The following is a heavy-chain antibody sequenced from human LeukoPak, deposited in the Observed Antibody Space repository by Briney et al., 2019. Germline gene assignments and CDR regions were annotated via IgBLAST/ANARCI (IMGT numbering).Heavy chain of an antibody. CDR3: ARDICGGDCYSN. J-gene: IGHJ4*02. CDR1: GYTFTSYA. CDR2: INAGNGNT. Sequence: ASVKVSCKASGYTFTSYAMHWVRQAPGQRLERMGWINAGNGNTKYSQKFQGRVTITRDTSASTAYMELSSLRSEDTAVYYCARDICGGDCYSNWGQGTLVTVSS. D-gene: IGHD2-21*02. V-gene: IGHV1-3*01.